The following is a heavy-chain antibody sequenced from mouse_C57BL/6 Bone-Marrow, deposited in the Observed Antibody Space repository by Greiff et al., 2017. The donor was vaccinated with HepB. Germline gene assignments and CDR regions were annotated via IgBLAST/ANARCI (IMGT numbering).Heavy chain of an antibody. Sequence: EVQRVESGGGLVKPGGSLKLSCAASGFTFSDYGMHWVRQAPEKGLEWVAYIRSGSSTIYYADTVKGRFTISRDNAKNTLFLQMTSLRSEDTAMYYCARRDYDAGFAYWGQGTLVTVSA. D-gene: IGHD2-4*01. J-gene: IGHJ3*01. CDR3: ARRDYDAGFAY. V-gene: IGHV5-17*01. CDR1: GFTFSDYG. CDR2: IRSGSSTI.